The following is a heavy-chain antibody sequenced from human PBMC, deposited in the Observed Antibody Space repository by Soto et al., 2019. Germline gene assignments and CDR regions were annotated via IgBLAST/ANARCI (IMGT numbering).Heavy chain of an antibody. CDR2: IYYSGST. Sequence: ETLSLTCTVSGGSISSYYWSWIRQPPGKGLEWIGYIYYSGSTNYNPSLKSRVTISVDTSKNQFSLKLSSVTAADTAVYYCAKADMVRGVMGYYYYMDVWGKGTTVTVSS. J-gene: IGHJ6*03. D-gene: IGHD3-10*01. CDR1: GGSISSYY. CDR3: AKADMVRGVMGYYYYMDV. V-gene: IGHV4-59*01.